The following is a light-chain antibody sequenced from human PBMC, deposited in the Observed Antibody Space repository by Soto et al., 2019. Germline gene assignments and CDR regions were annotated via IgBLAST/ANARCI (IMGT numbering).Light chain of an antibody. CDR3: QSYDSSLSAVV. V-gene: IGLV1-40*01. Sequence: QSALTQPPSVSGAPGQRVTISCTGSSSNIGAGYDVHWYQHLPGTAPKLLIYGNTNRPSGVPDRFSGSKSGTSASLAITGLQAEDEADYCCQSYDSSLSAVVFGGGTQLTVL. J-gene: IGLJ2*01. CDR1: SSNIGAGYD. CDR2: GNT.